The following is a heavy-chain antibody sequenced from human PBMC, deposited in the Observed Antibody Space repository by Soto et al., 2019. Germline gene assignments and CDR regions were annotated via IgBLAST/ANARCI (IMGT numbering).Heavy chain of an antibody. D-gene: IGHD1-26*01. CDR1: GFTFSSYS. J-gene: IGHJ5*02. CDR3: AREWISIVGWFDP. V-gene: IGHV3-21*01. Sequence: PGGSLRLSCAASGFTFSSYSMNWVRQAPGKGLEWVSSISSSSSYIYYADSVKGRFTISRDNAKNSLYLQMNSLRAEDTAVYYCAREWISIVGWFDPWGQGTLVTVSS. CDR2: ISSSSSYI.